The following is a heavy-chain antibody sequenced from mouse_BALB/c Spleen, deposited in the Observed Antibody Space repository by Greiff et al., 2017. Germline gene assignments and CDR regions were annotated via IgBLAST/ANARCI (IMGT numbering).Heavy chain of an antibody. CDR3: ARGGPEYYFDY. J-gene: IGHJ2*01. V-gene: IGHV14-1*02. Sequence: VQLQQSGAELVRPGALVKLSCKASGFNIKDYYMPWVKQRPEQGLEWIGWIDPENGNTIYDPKFQGKASITADTSSNTAYLQLSSLTSEDTAVYYCARGGPEYYFDYWGQGTTLTVSA. CDR2: IDPENGNT. CDR1: GFNIKDYY.